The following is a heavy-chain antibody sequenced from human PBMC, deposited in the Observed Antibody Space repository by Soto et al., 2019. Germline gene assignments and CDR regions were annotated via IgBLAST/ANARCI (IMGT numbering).Heavy chain of an antibody. CDR3: ARDRVEGYCRGGSCYSPGY. CDR2: ISPYNGDK. Sequence: QVQLVQSGAEMKKSGASVKVSCKASGYTFTSHGISWVRQAPGQGLEWVGWISPYNGDKNYAQKVQDRVSMTTDTSTRTAYMELRSLRSDDTAVYYCARDRVEGYCRGGSCYSPGYWGQGTLVTVSS. D-gene: IGHD2-15*01. J-gene: IGHJ4*02. CDR1: GYTFTSHG. V-gene: IGHV1-18*01.